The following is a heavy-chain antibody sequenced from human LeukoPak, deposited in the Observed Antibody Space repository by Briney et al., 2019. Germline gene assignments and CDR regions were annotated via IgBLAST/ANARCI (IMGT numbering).Heavy chain of an antibody. D-gene: IGHD2-2*01. CDR2: INSDGGST. CDR1: GFTFSSYW. V-gene: IGHV3-74*01. J-gene: IGHJ5*02. Sequence: GGSLRLSCAASGFTFSSYWMHWVRQAPGKGLGWVSRINSDGGSTSYADSVKGRFTISRDNAKNTLYLQMNSLRAEDTAVYYCARGVGYCSSTSCYWWFDPWGQGTLVTVSS. CDR3: ARGVGYCSSTSCYWWFDP.